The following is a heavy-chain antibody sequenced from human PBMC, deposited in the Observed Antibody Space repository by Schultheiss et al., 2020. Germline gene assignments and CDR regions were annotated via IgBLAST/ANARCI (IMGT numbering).Heavy chain of an antibody. D-gene: IGHD3-3*01. CDR3: ARGDRTRYDFWSGYFRKNYYYYGMDV. CDR2: ISYDGSNK. CDR1: GFTFSSYA. V-gene: IGHV3-30-3*01. Sequence: GESLKISCAASGFTFSSYAMHWVRQAPGKGLEWVAVISYDGSNKYYADSVKGRFTISRDNSKNTLYLQMNSLRAEDTAVYYCARGDRTRYDFWSGYFRKNYYYYGMDVWGQGTTVTVSS. J-gene: IGHJ6*02.